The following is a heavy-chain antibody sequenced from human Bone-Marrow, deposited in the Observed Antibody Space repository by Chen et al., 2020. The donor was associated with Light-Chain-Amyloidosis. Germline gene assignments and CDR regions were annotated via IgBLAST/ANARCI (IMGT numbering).Heavy chain of an antibody. D-gene: IGHD3-22*01. V-gene: IGHV3-7*01. J-gene: IGHJ1*01. CDR3: VRDRAVITTHEYFEH. CDR2: IKEDGSEK. Sequence: EVQLVESGGGLVQPEGSLRLSCAASGFTFSSYWMTWVRQAPGKGLEWVANIKEDGSEKYYVDSVKGRFTISRDNAKNSLYLQMKSLRAEDTAVYYCVRDRAVITTHEYFEHWGQGTLVTVSS. CDR1: GFTFSSYW.